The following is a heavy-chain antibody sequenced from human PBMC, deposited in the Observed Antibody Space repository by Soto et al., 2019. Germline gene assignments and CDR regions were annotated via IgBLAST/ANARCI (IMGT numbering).Heavy chain of an antibody. Sequence: GASVKASCKVSGYTLTELSMHWVRQAPGKGLEWMGGFDPEDGETIYAQKFQGRVTMTEDTSTDTAYMELSSLRSEDTAVYYCATATVDDYVWGSYRNRGYYGMDVWGQGTTVTVSS. D-gene: IGHD3-16*02. CDR2: FDPEDGET. V-gene: IGHV1-24*01. CDR1: GYTLTELS. J-gene: IGHJ6*02. CDR3: ATATVDDYVWGSYRNRGYYGMDV.